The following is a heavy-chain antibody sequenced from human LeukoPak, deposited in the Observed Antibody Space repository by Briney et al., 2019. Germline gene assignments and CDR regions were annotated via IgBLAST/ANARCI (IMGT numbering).Heavy chain of an antibody. CDR3: ARDFGDGGYFDY. V-gene: IGHV4-34*01. CDR1: GGSFSGYY. CDR2: INHSGST. J-gene: IGHJ4*02. D-gene: IGHD3-16*01. Sequence: SETLSLTCAVYGGSFSGYYWSWIRQPPGKGLEWIGEINHSGSTNYNPSLKSRVTISVDTSKNQFSLKLSSVTAADTAVYYCARDFGDGGYFDYWGQGTLVTVSS.